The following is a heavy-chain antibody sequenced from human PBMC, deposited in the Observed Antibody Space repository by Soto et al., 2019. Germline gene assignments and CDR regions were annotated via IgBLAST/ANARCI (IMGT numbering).Heavy chain of an antibody. J-gene: IGHJ5*02. V-gene: IGHV4-39*01. CDR3: ARHSYYDFWSGYYKESWFDP. CDR2: IYYSGST. D-gene: IGHD3-3*01. CDR1: GGSISSSSYY. Sequence: SETLSLTCTVSGGSISSSSYYWGWIRQPPGKGLEWIGSIYYSGSTYYNPSLKSRVTISVDTSKNQFSLKLSFVTAADTAVYYCARHSYYDFWSGYYKESWFDPWGQGTLVTVSS.